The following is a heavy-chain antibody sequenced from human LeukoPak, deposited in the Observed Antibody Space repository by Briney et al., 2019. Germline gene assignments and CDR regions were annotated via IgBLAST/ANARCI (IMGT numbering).Heavy chain of an antibody. J-gene: IGHJ3*02. CDR2: IFWDDDK. CDR3: AHSEDYYGSVDAFDI. D-gene: IGHD3-10*01. CDR1: WFPLSTRGVG. Sequence: SGPTLVKPTQTLTLTCTFSWFPLSTRGVGVGWIRQPPGKALEWLAFIFWDDDKRYSPSLESRLTITKDTFKNQVVLTMTNMDPVDTATYYCAHSEDYYGSVDAFDIWGQGTMVTVSS. V-gene: IGHV2-5*02.